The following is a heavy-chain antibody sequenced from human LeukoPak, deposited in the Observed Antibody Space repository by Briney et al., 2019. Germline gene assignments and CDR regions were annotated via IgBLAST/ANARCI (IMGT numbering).Heavy chain of an antibody. D-gene: IGHD6-19*01. V-gene: IGHV3-64*01. CDR2: MSPDGGTT. CDR1: GFTFSHYA. J-gene: IGHJ4*02. Sequence: TGGSLRLSCAASGFTFSHYAMHWVRQAPGKGLESVAVMSPDGGTTYYANSVKGRFTISRDNSKNTVSLQVGSLGPEDMAVYYCARAGYSSAWHGLGFDYWGLGILVTVSS. CDR3: ARAGYSSAWHGLGFDY.